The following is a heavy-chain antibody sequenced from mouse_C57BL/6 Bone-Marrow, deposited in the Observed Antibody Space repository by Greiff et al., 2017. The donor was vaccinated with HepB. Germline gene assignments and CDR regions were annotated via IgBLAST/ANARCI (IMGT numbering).Heavy chain of an antibody. D-gene: IGHD2-5*01. CDR1: GYTFTSYW. J-gene: IGHJ4*01. V-gene: IGHV1-55*01. CDR2: IYPGSGST. Sequence: QVQLKQPGAELVKPGASVKMSCKASGYTFTSYWITWVKQRPGQGLEWIGDIYPGSGSTNYNEKFKSKATLTVDTSSSTAYMQLSSLTSEDSAVYYCARSYYSNYYAMDYWGQGTSVTDSS. CDR3: ARSYYSNYYAMDY.